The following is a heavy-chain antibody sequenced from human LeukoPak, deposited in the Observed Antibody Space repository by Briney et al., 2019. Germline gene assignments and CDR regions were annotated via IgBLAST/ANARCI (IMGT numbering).Heavy chain of an antibody. V-gene: IGHV5-51*01. CDR3: ARRITLIRGVIITYYFDY. CDR2: IYPGDSDT. D-gene: IGHD3-10*01. J-gene: IGHJ4*02. CDR1: GYXFTNYW. Sequence: GESLKISCNGSGYXFTNYWICWVRQMPGKGLEWMGIIYPGDSDTKYSPAFQGQVTISADKSISTAYLQWSSLKASDTAMYYCARRITLIRGVIITYYFDYWGQGILVTVSS.